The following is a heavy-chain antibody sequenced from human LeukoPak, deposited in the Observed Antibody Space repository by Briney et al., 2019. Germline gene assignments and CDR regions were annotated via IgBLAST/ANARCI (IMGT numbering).Heavy chain of an antibody. CDR3: ARGASYYASGTFYP. J-gene: IGHJ5*02. CDR2: INPNSGST. CDR1: GYNFKDNY. V-gene: IGHV1-2*06. D-gene: IGHD3-10*01. Sequence: ASVKVSCKASGYNFKDNYIFWVRQAPGQGLEWVGRINPNSGSTDQAQKFEGRVTLTRDTSVNTVYMELSDLRSDDTAVYYCARGASYYASGTFYPWGQGTQVTVSS.